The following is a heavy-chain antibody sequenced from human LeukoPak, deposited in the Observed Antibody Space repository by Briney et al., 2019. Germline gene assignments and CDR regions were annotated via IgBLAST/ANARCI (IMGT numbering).Heavy chain of an antibody. J-gene: IGHJ4*02. CDR2: IYYSGST. D-gene: IGHD3-3*01. CDR3: ARTDDGDFWSGYYDY. V-gene: IGHV4-59*01. CDR1: GGSISSYY. Sequence: SETLSLTCTVSGGSISSYYWSWIRQPPGKGLEWIGYIYYSGSTNYNPSLKSRVTISVDTSKNQFSLKLSSVTAADTAVYYCARTDDGDFWSGYYDYWGQGTLVTVSS.